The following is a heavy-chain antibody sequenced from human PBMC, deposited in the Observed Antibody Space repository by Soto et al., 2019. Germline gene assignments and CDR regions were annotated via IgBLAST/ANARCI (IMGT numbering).Heavy chain of an antibody. Sequence: PSPTLSLTGAISGDSVSSNSAAWNWIRQSPSRGLEWLGRTYYRSKWYNDYAVSVKSRITINPDTSKNQFSLQLNSVTPEDTAVYYCARAWAWYSSSSRGALDYWGQGTLATVSS. D-gene: IGHD6-6*01. CDR1: GDSVSSNSAA. CDR2: TYYRSKWYN. CDR3: ARAWAWYSSSSRGALDY. V-gene: IGHV6-1*01. J-gene: IGHJ4*02.